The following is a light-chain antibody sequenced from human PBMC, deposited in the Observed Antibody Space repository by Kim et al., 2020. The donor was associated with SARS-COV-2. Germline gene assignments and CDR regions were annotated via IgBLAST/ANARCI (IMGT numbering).Light chain of an antibody. CDR3: SAWDNSLPSWV. Sequence: QAGLTQPPSVSKGLRQTVTLTCTGNDNNVGNEGAAWLQQHQGHPPKLLSYRINNRPSGISERFSASRSGSTASLTITGLQPEDEADYYCSAWDNSLPSWVFGGGTRLTVL. CDR1: DNNVGNEG. CDR2: RIN. V-gene: IGLV10-54*04. J-gene: IGLJ3*02.